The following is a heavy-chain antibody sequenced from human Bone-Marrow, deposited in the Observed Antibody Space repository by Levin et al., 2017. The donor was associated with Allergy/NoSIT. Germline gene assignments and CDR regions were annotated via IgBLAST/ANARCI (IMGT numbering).Heavy chain of an antibody. CDR1: EFSFNNYW. V-gene: IGHV3-74*01. CDR3: ARDGGTVAAHAWYFDL. Sequence: GGSLRLSCAASEFSFNNYWMNWVRQAPGKGLVWVSRIKTELRAPPSSSSVTFRFTISRDNAKNTLYLQMNSLRVEDTAVYYCARDGGTVAAHAWYFDLWGRGTLVTVSS. J-gene: IGHJ2*01. D-gene: IGHD4-23*01. CDR2: IKTELRAP.